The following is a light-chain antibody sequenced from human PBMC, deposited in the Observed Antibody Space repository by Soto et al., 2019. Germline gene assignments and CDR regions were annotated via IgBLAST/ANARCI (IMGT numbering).Light chain of an antibody. V-gene: IGKV1-39*01. Sequence: DIQVTQSPSSLYASVGDRVTITCRASQSISSYLNWYPQKPGKAPKLLIYAASSLQSGVPSRFSGSGSGADFTLTISSLQPEDFATYYCQQSYSTLSITFGQGTRLEI. CDR3: QQSYSTLSIT. J-gene: IGKJ5*01. CDR2: AAS. CDR1: QSISSY.